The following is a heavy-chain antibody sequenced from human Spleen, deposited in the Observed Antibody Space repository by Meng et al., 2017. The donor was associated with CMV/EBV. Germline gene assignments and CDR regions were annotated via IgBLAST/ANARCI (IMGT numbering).Heavy chain of an antibody. CDR3: ATLWGSGFDYAFDP. J-gene: IGHJ5*02. D-gene: IGHD5-12*01. Sequence: SETLSLTCTVSGYSISSGYYWGWIRQPPGKGLEWIGSIYHSGSTYYNPSLKSRVTISVHTSKNQFSLKLSSVTAADTAVYYCATLWGSGFDYAFDPWGQGALVTVSS. CDR2: IYHSGST. CDR1: GYSISSGYY. V-gene: IGHV4-38-2*02.